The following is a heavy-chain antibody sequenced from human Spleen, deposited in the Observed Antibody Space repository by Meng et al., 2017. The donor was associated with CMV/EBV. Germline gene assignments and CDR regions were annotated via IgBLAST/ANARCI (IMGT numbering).Heavy chain of an antibody. V-gene: IGHV1-18*01. CDR1: GYTFTGYG. Sequence: SGYTFTGYGISWVRQAPGQGLEWLGWISAYNGNTNYAQKLQGRVTMTTDTSTSTAYMELRSLRSDDTAVYYCARDGRRYCGGDCYFDYWGQGTLVTVSS. CDR2: ISAYNGNT. CDR3: ARDGRRYCGGDCYFDY. J-gene: IGHJ4*02. D-gene: IGHD2-21*01.